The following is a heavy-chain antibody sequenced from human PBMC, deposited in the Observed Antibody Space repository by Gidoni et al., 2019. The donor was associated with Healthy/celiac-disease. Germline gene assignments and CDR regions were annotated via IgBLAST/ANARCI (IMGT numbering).Heavy chain of an antibody. CDR3: ARDPADYGYYYYGMDV. Sequence: EVQLVESGGGLVKPGGSLRLSCAASGFTFSSYSMNWVRQAPGKGLEWVSSSSSSSSYIYYADSVKGRFTISRDNDKNSLYLQMNSLRAEDTAVYYCARDPADYGYYYYGMDVWGQGTTVTVSS. CDR2: SSSSSSYI. V-gene: IGHV3-21*01. J-gene: IGHJ6*02. D-gene: IGHD4-17*01. CDR1: GFTFSSYS.